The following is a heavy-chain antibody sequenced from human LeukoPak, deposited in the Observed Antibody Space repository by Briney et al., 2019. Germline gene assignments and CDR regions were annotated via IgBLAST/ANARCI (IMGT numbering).Heavy chain of an antibody. CDR3: ATARITLWRNIDY. V-gene: IGHV1-24*01. D-gene: IGHD5-18*01. CDR2: FDPEDGET. J-gene: IGHJ4*02. CDR1: GYTLTELS. Sequence: RASVKVSCKVSGYTLTELSTHWVRQAPGKGLEWMGGFDPEDGETIYAQKFQGRVTMTEDTSTDTAYMELSSLRSEDTAVYYCATARITLWRNIDYWGQGTLVTVSS.